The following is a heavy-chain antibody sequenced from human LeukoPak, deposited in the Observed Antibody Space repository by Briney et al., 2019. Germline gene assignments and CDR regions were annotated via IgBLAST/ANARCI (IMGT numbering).Heavy chain of an antibody. Sequence: GGSLRLSCAASGFTFSSYSMNWVRQAPGKGLEWVANINEDGSQSYHVDSVRGRFTISRDNAENSLYLQMNSLRAEDTAVYYCARGAIGVTSLDHWGQGALVTVSS. D-gene: IGHD4-11*01. J-gene: IGHJ4*02. V-gene: IGHV3-7*01. CDR3: ARGAIGVTSLDH. CDR2: INEDGSQS. CDR1: GFTFSSYS.